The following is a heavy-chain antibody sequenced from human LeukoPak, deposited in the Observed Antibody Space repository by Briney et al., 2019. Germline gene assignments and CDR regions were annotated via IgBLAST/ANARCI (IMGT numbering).Heavy chain of an antibody. CDR1: GFNVSSNY. V-gene: IGHV3-53*01. Sequence: GGSLRLSCVASGFNVSSNYMSWVRQAPGKGLEWVSVIYSGGTTYYADSVKGRFTISRDNSKNTLYLHMNSLRAEDTAVYYCAELGITMIGGVWGKGTTVTISS. CDR3: AELGITMIGGV. CDR2: IYSGGTT. D-gene: IGHD3-10*02. J-gene: IGHJ6*04.